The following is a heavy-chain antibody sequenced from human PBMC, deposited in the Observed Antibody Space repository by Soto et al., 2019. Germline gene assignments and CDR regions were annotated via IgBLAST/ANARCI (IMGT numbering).Heavy chain of an antibody. J-gene: IGHJ6*03. CDR1: GLAFSSYW. V-gene: IGHV3-7*05. CDR3: AKGFYYFYYMDV. CDR2: IKQDGSDK. Sequence: PGGSLRLSCAASGLAFSSYWMSWVRQAPGKGLEWVANIKQDGSDKYYVDSVKGRFTISRDNAKNSLYLQMNNLRAEDTAVYYCAKGFYYFYYMDVWGKGTTVTVSS.